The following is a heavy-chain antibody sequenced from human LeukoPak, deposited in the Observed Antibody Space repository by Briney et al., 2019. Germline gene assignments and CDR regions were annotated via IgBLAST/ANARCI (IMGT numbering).Heavy chain of an antibody. Sequence: GGSLRLSCAASGFTFDDYAMHWVRQAPGKGLEWVSLISWDGGSTYYADSVKGRLTISRDNSKNSLYLQMNSLRAEDTALYYCAKDAGYSSSWYDYWGQGTLVTVSS. V-gene: IGHV3-43D*03. D-gene: IGHD6-13*01. CDR3: AKDAGYSSSWYDY. CDR2: ISWDGGST. CDR1: GFTFDDYA. J-gene: IGHJ4*02.